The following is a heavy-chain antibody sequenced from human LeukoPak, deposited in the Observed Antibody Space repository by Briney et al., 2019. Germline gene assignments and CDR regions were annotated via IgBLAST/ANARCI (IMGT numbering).Heavy chain of an antibody. CDR2: INHSGST. Sequence: TSETLSLICAVYGGSFSGYYSSWIRHPPGKGLEWIGEINHSGSTSYNPSLKSRVNISVDTSKNQFSLKLSSVTAADTAVYYCAIPSYYGSGSYSYWGQGTLVTVSS. D-gene: IGHD3-10*01. V-gene: IGHV4-34*01. J-gene: IGHJ4*02. CDR1: GGSFSGYY. CDR3: AIPSYYGSGSYSY.